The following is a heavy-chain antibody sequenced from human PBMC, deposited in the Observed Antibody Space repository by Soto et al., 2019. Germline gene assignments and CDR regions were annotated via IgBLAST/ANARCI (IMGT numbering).Heavy chain of an antibody. CDR2: IIPIFGTA. V-gene: IGHV1-69*13. J-gene: IGHJ6*02. Sequence: SVKVSCKASGGTFSSYAISWVRQAPGQGLEWMGGIIPIFGTANYAQKFQGRVTITADESTSTAYMELSSLRSEDTAVYYCARVPSSGWYLPYGMDVWGQGTTVTVSS. CDR1: GGTFSSYA. D-gene: IGHD3-10*01. CDR3: ARVPSSGWYLPYGMDV.